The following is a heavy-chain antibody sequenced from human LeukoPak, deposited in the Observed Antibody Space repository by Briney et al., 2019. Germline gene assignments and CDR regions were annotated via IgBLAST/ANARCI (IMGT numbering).Heavy chain of an antibody. V-gene: IGHV4-59*01. D-gene: IGHD3-10*01. CDR1: GDSISDYY. J-gene: IGHJ6*02. CDR3: ARRNYDSGMDV. Sequence: SETLSFTCTVSGDSISDYYWSWIRQPPGKGLEWIGCIYYSGSTNYNPSLKSRVTISVDTSKNQFSLKLSSVTAADTAVYYCARRNYDSGMDVWGQGTTVTVSS. CDR2: IYYSGST.